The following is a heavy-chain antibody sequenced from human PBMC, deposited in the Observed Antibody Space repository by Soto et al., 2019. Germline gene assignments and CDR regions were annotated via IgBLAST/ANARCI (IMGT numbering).Heavy chain of an antibody. CDR2: VSYDGSNK. CDR3: AKDSYYYDSSGSFQH. J-gene: IGHJ1*01. V-gene: IGHV3-30*18. Sequence: QVQLVESGGGVVQPWRSLRLSCAASGFTFSSYGMHWVRQAPGKGLEWVAVVSYDGSNKYYAYSVKGLFTISRYNSQNTLYLQMNSLRAEDTAVYYWAKDSYYYDSSGSFQHWGEGTLVTVSS. CDR1: GFTFSSYG. D-gene: IGHD3-22*01.